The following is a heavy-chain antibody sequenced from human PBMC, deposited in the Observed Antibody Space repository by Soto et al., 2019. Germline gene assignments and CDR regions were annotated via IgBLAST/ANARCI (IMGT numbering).Heavy chain of an antibody. CDR3: ARPTTGYSSSWHPLGR. Sequence: QVQLVESGGGVVQPGRSLRLSCAASGFTFSSYAMHWVRQAPGKGLEWVAVISYDGSNKYYADSVKGRFTISRDNSKNTLYLQMNSLRAEDTAVYYCARPTTGYSSSWHPLGRWGQGTLVTVSS. CDR1: GFTFSSYA. V-gene: IGHV3-30-3*01. J-gene: IGHJ4*02. D-gene: IGHD6-13*01. CDR2: ISYDGSNK.